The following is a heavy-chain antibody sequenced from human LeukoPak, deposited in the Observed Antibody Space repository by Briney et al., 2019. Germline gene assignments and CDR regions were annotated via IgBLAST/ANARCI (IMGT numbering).Heavy chain of an antibody. CDR3: ARAKGGIAVAGVWFDP. CDR2: ISYDGSNK. Sequence: GRSLRLSCAASGLTFSSYAMHWVRQAPGKGLEWVAVISYDGSNKYYADSVKGRFTISRDNSKNTLYLQMNSLRAEDTAVYYCARAKGGIAVAGVWFDPWGQGTLVTVSS. V-gene: IGHV3-30*04. J-gene: IGHJ5*02. CDR1: GLTFSSYA. D-gene: IGHD6-19*01.